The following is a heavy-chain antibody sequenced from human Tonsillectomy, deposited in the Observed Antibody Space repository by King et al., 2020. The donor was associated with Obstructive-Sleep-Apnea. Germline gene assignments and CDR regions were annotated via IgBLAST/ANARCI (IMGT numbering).Heavy chain of an antibody. Sequence: VQLVESGGGLVKPGGSLRLSCAASGFTFSNAWMSWVRQAPGKGLEWGGRIKSKTKGGATDYAAPVKGRFTNSRDDSKNTLYLQMNSLKIEDTAIYYCSTEDDWGQGTLVTVSS. CDR2: IKSKTKGGAT. J-gene: IGHJ4*02. CDR1: GFTFSNAW. V-gene: IGHV3-15*01. CDR3: STEDD.